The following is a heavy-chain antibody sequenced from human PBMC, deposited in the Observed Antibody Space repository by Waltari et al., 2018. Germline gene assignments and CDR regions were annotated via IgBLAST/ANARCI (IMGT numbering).Heavy chain of an antibody. CDR3: SRGPQAAGNQLDP. J-gene: IGHJ5*02. CDR2: ILPILNIT. V-gene: IGHV1-69*04. CDR1: GCSFSTSA. Sequence: HVQLVQSGAEVQTPDSSVEGSCQVSGCSFSTSAINWVRQAPGQGLEWLGRILPILNITQYSQKFQGRVTLTADTSTRVAYMELNSLTSEDTAVYFCSRGPQAAGNQLDPWGQGTLVTVSS.